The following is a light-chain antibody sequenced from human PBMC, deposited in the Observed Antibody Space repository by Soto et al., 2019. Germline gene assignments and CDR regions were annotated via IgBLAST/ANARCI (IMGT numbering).Light chain of an antibody. CDR2: GAS. V-gene: IGKV1-39*01. CDR3: EQSYSTRWT. CDR1: QTISHY. Sequence: DIQMTQSPSSLSASVGDRVTITCRASQTISHYLNWYQQKPGKAPKLLIYGASSLQSGVPSRFSGSGSGTDFTLSISSLQPEDFATYYCEQSYSTRWTFGQGTKGDIK. J-gene: IGKJ1*01.